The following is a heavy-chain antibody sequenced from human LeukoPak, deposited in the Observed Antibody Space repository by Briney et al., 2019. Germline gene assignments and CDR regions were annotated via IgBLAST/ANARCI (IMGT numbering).Heavy chain of an antibody. CDR1: GGSINSRSYI. D-gene: IGHD5-24*01. J-gene: IGHJ4*02. CDR3: TRSTSREWEMDQ. V-gene: IGHV4-39*01. Sequence: SETLSLTCNVSGGSINSRSYIWGWIRQPPGKGLEWIGSIFYSVNTYSNPSLRSRVTFSVDTSKNQFSLKLSSVTADDPVLQFSTRSTSREWEMDQWGQGTLVTVSS. CDR2: IFYSVNT.